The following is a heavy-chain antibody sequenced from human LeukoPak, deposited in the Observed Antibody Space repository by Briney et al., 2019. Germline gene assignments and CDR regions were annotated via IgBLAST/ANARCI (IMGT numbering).Heavy chain of an antibody. Sequence: SETLSLTCTVSGGSISSSSYYWGWIRQPPGKGLEWIGGIYYSGSTYYNPSLKSRVTMSVDTSKNQFSLKLSSVTAADTAVYYCARDSKRYNSRINWFDPWGQGTLVTVSS. CDR2: IYYSGST. J-gene: IGHJ5*02. CDR1: GGSISSSSYY. V-gene: IGHV4-39*07. CDR3: ARDSKRYNSRINWFDP. D-gene: IGHD1-1*01.